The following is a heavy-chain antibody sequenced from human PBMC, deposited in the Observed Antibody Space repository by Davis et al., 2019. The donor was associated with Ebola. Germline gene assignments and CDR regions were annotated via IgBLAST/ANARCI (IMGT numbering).Heavy chain of an antibody. CDR2: ISYDGSNK. D-gene: IGHD5-24*01. CDR1: GFTFSSYA. J-gene: IGHJ4*02. V-gene: IGHV3-30-3*01. CDR3: AREYNSLDY. Sequence: GESLKISCAASGFTFSSYAMHWVRQAPGKGLEWVAVISYDGSNKYYADSVKGRFTISRDNSKNTLYLQMNSLRAEDTAVYYCAREYNSLDYWGQGTLVTVSS.